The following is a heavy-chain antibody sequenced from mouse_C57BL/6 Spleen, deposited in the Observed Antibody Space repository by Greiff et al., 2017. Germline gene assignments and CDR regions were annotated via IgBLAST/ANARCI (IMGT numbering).Heavy chain of an antibody. D-gene: IGHD1-1*01. CDR2: IYPRSGNT. CDR3: ARSSGSSFYWYFDV. J-gene: IGHJ1*03. CDR1: GYTFTSYG. V-gene: IGHV1-81*01. Sequence: QVQLKQSGAELARPGVSVKLSCKASGYTFTSYGISWVKQRTGQGLEWIGEIYPRSGNTYYNEKFKGKATLTADKSSSTAYMELRSLTSEDSAVYFCARSSGSSFYWYFDVWGTGTTVTVSS.